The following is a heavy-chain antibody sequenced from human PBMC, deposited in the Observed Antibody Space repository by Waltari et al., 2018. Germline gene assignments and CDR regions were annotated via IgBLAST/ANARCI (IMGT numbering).Heavy chain of an antibody. CDR3: AREAPWRVVYITGSYYAMDV. CDR2: IYTSGST. J-gene: IGHJ6*02. CDR1: GGSISSGNYY. Sequence: QVQLQESGPGLVKPSQTLSLTCHVSGGSISSGNYYWSWIRQPAGKGLEWIGRIYTSGSTNYNPSLKSRVTISVDPSKNQFSLKLSSVTAADTAVYYCAREAPWRVVYITGSYYAMDVWGQGTTVTVSS. V-gene: IGHV4-61*02. D-gene: IGHD2-15*01.